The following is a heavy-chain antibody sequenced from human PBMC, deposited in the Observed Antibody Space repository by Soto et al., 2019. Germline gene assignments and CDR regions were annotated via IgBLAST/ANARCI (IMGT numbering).Heavy chain of an antibody. Sequence: ASVKVSCKASGYTFTGYYMHWVRQAPGQGLEWMGWINPNSGGTNYAQKFQGRVTMTRDTSISTAYMELSRLRSDDTAVYYCARVAAAAALYYFDYWGQGTLVTVSS. CDR1: GYTFTGYY. CDR3: ARVAAAAALYYFDY. CDR2: INPNSGGT. J-gene: IGHJ4*02. D-gene: IGHD6-13*01. V-gene: IGHV1-2*02.